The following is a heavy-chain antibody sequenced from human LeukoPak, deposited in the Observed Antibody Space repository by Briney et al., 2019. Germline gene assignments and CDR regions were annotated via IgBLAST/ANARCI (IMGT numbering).Heavy chain of an antibody. CDR2: IYYSGST. V-gene: IGHV4-38-2*02. J-gene: IGHJ4*02. Sequence: PSETLSLTCTVSAYSISSGHFWGWIRQPPGKGLEWIGSIYYSGSTYYNPSLKSRVTISVDTSKNQFSLKLSSVTAADTAVYYCARHVRSRVYFDYWGQGTLVTVSS. CDR3: ARHVRSRVYFDY. CDR1: AYSISSGHF. D-gene: IGHD2-15*01.